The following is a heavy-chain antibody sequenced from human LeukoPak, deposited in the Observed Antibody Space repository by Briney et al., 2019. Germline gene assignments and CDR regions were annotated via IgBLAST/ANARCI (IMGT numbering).Heavy chain of an antibody. CDR3: ATARNFRFEY. Sequence: GGSLRLSCATSGLTFRTTWMHWVRQAPGKGLVWVSRMNGEGTTIDYADSVKGRFTVSRDYAKNTLFLQMNNLRTEDTALYFCATARNFRFEYWGQGSLVIVSA. J-gene: IGHJ4*02. CDR2: MNGEGTTI. D-gene: IGHD1-7*01. V-gene: IGHV3-74*01. CDR1: GLTFRTTW.